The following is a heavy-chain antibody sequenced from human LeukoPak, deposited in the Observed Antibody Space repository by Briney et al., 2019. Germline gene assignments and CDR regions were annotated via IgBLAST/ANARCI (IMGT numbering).Heavy chain of an antibody. V-gene: IGHV1-2*02. J-gene: IGHJ4*02. CDR1: GYTFTDYY. D-gene: IGHD3-10*01. CDR2: INPNSGGT. Sequence: ASVKVSCKTSGYTFTDYYTHWVRQAPAQGLEWMGWINPNSGGTNSAQNFQGRVTMTRDTSISTAYMELSRLTSDDTAVYYCARDSTMVRGVVTLISDYWGQGTLVTVSS. CDR3: ARDSTMVRGVVTLISDY.